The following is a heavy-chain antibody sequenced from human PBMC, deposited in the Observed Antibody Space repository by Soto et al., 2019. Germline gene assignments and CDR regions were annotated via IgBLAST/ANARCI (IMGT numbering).Heavy chain of an antibody. D-gene: IGHD5-18*01. CDR2: IYYSGST. CDR3: ARNRRDLYSYGTSAFDY. J-gene: IGHJ4*02. Sequence: QVQLQESGPGLVKPSQTLSLTCTVSGGSISSGGYYWSWIRQHPGKGLEWIGYIYYSGSTYYNPSLKSRVTISVDTSKNQFSLKLSSVTVADTAVYYCARNRRDLYSYGTSAFDYWGQGTLVTVSS. CDR1: GGSISSGGYY. V-gene: IGHV4-31*03.